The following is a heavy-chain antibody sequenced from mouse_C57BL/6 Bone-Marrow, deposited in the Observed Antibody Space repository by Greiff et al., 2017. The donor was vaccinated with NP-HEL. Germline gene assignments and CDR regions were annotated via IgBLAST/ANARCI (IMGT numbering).Heavy chain of an antibody. CDR2: INPSNGVT. J-gene: IGHJ2*01. V-gene: IGHV1-53*01. D-gene: IGHD3-2*02. CDR3: ARDSGYAFDY. Sequence: QVQLKQPGTELVKPGASVKLSCKASGYTFTNYWMYWVKQRPGQGLDWIGNINPSNGVTNYNEKFKNKATLTVDKSSSTAYMQLSSLTSEDSAVYYCARDSGYAFDYWGQGTTLTVSS. CDR1: GYTFTNYW.